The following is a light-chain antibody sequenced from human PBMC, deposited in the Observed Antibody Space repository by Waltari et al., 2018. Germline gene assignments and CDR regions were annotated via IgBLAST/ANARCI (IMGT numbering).Light chain of an antibody. CDR2: GTS. CDR1: QSVSRA. CDR3: QHYVRLPAT. V-gene: IGKV3-20*01. J-gene: IGKJ1*01. Sequence: EIELTQSPGTLSLSPGERATLSCRASQSVSRALAWYQQKPGQAPRLLIYGTSNRATGIPDRFSGSGSGTDFSLTISRLEPEDVAVYFCQHYVRLPATFGQGTKVEIK.